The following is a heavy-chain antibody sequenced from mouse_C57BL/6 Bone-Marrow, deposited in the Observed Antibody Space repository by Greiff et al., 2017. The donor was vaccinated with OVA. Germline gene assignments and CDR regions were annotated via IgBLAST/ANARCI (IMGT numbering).Heavy chain of an antibody. CDR2: IYPGSGST. J-gene: IGHJ2*01. CDR1: GYTFTSYW. Sequence: VQLQQPGAELVKPGASVKVSCKASGYTFTSYWITWVKQRPGQGLEWIGDIYPGSGSTNYNEKFKSKATLTVDTSSSTAYMQLSSLTSEDSAVYYCARGTITTVVDYWGQGTTLTVSS. D-gene: IGHD1-1*01. V-gene: IGHV1-55*01. CDR3: ARGTITTVVDY.